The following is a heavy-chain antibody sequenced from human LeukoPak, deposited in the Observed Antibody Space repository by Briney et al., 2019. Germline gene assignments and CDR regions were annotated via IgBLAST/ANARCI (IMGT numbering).Heavy chain of an antibody. Sequence: SETLSLTCTVSGGSVSSGSYYWSWIRQPPGKGLEWIGYIYYSGSTNYNPSLKSRVTISVDTSKNQFSLKLSSVTAEDTAVYYCASALFNYYGSGSYYKGYGMDVWGKGTTVTVSS. D-gene: IGHD3-10*01. CDR3: ASALFNYYGSGSYYKGYGMDV. CDR1: GGSVSSGSYY. J-gene: IGHJ6*04. CDR2: IYYSGST. V-gene: IGHV4-61*01.